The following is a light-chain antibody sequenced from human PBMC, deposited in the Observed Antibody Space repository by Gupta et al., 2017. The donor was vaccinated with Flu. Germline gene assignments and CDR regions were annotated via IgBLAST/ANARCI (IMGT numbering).Light chain of an antibody. J-gene: IGKJ1*01. V-gene: IGKV1-39*01. Sequence: DRVTITCRASQSISSYLYWYQQKPGKAPKLLIYAASSLQSGVPSRFSGSGSGTDFTLTISSLQPEDFATYYCQQSYSTPPWTFGQGTKVEIK. CDR2: AAS. CDR1: QSISSY. CDR3: QQSYSTPPWT.